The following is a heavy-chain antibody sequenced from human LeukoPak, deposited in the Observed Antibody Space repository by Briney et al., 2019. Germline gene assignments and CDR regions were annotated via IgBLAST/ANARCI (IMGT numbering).Heavy chain of an antibody. CDR2: IYYSGST. Sequence: PSVTLSLTCTVSGGSISSSSYYWGWIRQPPGKGLEWIGSIYYSGSTYYNPSLKSRVTISVDTSKNQFSLKLSSVTAADTAVYYCAREHTVTTTYFDYWGQGTLVTVSS. D-gene: IGHD4-17*01. V-gene: IGHV4-39*07. CDR3: AREHTVTTTYFDY. J-gene: IGHJ4*02. CDR1: GGSISSSSYY.